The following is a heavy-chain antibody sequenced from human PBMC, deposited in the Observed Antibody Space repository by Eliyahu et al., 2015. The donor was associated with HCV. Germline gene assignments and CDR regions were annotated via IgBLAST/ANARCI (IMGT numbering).Heavy chain of an antibody. CDR2: ITGSRDGDRT. CDR1: GFAFTTNA. Sequence: EVQLLESGGDLVQPGESLRLSCAASGFAFTTNAMSWVRQAPGKGLEWVSGITGSRDGDRTFYADSVKGRFTMSRDNSKNTLYLQMNSLRAEDTAVYYCATVCCGHTFTPTEYWGQGTLVTVSS. CDR3: ATVCCGHTFTPTEY. D-gene: IGHD2-21*01. J-gene: IGHJ4*02. V-gene: IGHV3-23*01.